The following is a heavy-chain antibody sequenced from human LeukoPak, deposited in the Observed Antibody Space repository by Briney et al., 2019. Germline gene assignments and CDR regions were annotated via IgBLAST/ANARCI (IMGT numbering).Heavy chain of an antibody. CDR2: IYYSGST. CDR1: GGSISSGGYY. V-gene: IGHV4-31*03. Sequence: SETLSLTCTVSGGSISSGGYYWSWIRQHPGKGLEWIGYIYYSGSTYYNPSLKSRVTISVDTSKNQFSLKLSSVTAAETAVYYCAGGCSSTSCYGGFDPWGQGTLVTVSS. D-gene: IGHD2-2*01. J-gene: IGHJ5*02. CDR3: AGGCSSTSCYGGFDP.